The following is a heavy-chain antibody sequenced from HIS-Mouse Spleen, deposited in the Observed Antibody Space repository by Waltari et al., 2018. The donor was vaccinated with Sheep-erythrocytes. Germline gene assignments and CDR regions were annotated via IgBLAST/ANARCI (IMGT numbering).Heavy chain of an antibody. CDR1: GFTFSSYS. D-gene: IGHD1-26*01. V-gene: IGHV3-21*01. CDR2: ISSSSSYI. J-gene: IGHJ4*02. Sequence: EVQLVESGGGLVKPGGSLRLSCAASGFTFSSYSMNWVRQAPGKGLEWVSAISSSSSYIYYADSVKGRFSISRDNAKNSLYLQMNSLRAEDTAVYYCARVASGATFDYWGQGTLVTVSS. CDR3: ARVASGATFDY.